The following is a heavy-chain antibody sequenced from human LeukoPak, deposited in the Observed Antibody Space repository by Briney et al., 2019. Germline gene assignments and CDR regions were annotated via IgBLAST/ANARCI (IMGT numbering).Heavy chain of an antibody. CDR2: ISGSGGSP. CDR3: AKDHVLLWFGELEDWFDS. J-gene: IGHJ5*01. D-gene: IGHD3-10*01. Sequence: PGGCLRLSCAASGLAFRSYAMSWVRQTPGKGVEWVSVISGSGGSPYYADSVKGRFTISRDNSKNTLYLQMNSLRAEDTAVYYCAKDHVLLWFGELEDWFDSWGQGTLVTVSS. CDR1: GLAFRSYA. V-gene: IGHV3-23*01.